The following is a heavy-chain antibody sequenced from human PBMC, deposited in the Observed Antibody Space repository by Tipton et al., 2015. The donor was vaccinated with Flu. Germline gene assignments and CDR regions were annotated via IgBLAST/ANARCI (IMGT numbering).Heavy chain of an antibody. J-gene: IGHJ4*02. Sequence: LRLSCSVSSGSIRSGSFYWSWIRHPAGKGLQWIGRIYTRGSTDYNPSLKSRVTMSLDTSKSQFSVELRSVTAADSAVYYCAREKIPSTYYYDNSGYTNYFDSWGQGTLVTVSS. V-gene: IGHV4-61*02. D-gene: IGHD3-22*01. CDR1: SGSIRSGSFY. CDR3: AREKIPSTYYYDNSGYTNYFDS. CDR2: IYTRGST.